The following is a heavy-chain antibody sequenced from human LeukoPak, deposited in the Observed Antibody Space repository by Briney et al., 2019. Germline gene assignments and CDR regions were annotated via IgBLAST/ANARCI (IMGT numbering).Heavy chain of an antibody. V-gene: IGHV3-23*01. Sequence: PGGSLRLSCAASGFTFTICAMNWVRQAPGKGLEWVSGISGSGGSTYYADSVKGWFTISRDSSKNTVYLQMNSLRAEDTAVYYCEKADGSYKTLIDYWGQGTLVTVSS. CDR3: EKADGSYKTLIDY. D-gene: IGHD3-10*01. J-gene: IGHJ4*02. CDR2: ISGSGGST. CDR1: GFTFTICA.